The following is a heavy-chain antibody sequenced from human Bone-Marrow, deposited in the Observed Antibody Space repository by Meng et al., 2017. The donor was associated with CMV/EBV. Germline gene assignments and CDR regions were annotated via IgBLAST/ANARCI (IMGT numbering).Heavy chain of an antibody. Sequence: GGSLRLSCASSGFTFSSYGMHWVRQAPGKGLEWVAVIWYDGSNKYYADSVKGRFTISRDNSKNTLYLQMNSLRAEDTAVYYCAKALSPSYYDFWSGYSPRHGMDVWGQGTTVTVSS. CDR2: IWYDGSNK. CDR1: GFTFSSYG. D-gene: IGHD3-3*01. CDR3: AKALSPSYYDFWSGYSPRHGMDV. V-gene: IGHV3-33*06. J-gene: IGHJ6*02.